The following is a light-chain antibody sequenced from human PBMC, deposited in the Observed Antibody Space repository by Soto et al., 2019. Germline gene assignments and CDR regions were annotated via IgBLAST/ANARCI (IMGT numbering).Light chain of an antibody. J-gene: IGKJ3*01. V-gene: IGKV3-11*01. CDR3: QQRSSWPS. CDR1: QSVSSF. CDR2: DAF. Sequence: EIVLTQSPVILSLSPGDRATLSCRASQSVSSFIACYQQKPGQAPRLLIYDAFNRASGIPARFSGSGSGTDFTLTISSLEPEDFAVYYCQQRSSWPSFGPGTKVDVK.